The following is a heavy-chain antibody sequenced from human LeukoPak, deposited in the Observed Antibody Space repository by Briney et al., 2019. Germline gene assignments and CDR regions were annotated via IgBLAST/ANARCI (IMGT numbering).Heavy chain of an antibody. J-gene: IGHJ4*02. D-gene: IGHD4-17*01. Sequence: GASVKVSCKASGYTFTSYYMHWVRQAPGQGLEWMGIINPSGGSTSYAQKFQGRVTMTRDTSTSTAYMELRSLRSDDTAVYYCARAAWATVTTEVIDYWGQGTLVTVSS. V-gene: IGHV1-46*01. CDR2: INPSGGST. CDR3: ARAAWATVTTEVIDY. CDR1: GYTFTSYY.